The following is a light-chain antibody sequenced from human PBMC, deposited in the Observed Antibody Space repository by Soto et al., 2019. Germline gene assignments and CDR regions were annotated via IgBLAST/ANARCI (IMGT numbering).Light chain of an antibody. J-gene: IGKJ4*01. CDR3: QQLNTYPFT. Sequence: DIQLTQSPSFLSASVGDRVTITCRASQSISRYLAWYQQKPGKHPKLLIYAASTLQSGVPSRFSGSESGTEFTLTISRLQPEDFATYYCQQLNTYPFTFGGGTKVEIK. V-gene: IGKV1-9*01. CDR1: QSISRY. CDR2: AAS.